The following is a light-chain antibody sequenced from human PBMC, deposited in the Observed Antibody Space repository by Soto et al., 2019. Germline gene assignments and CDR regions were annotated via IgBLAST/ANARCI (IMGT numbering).Light chain of an antibody. CDR2: DNN. J-gene: IGLJ2*01. V-gene: IGLV1-51*01. Sequence: QAVVTQPPSVSAAPGQKVTISCSGSSSNIGNNYVSWYQQLPGTAPKLLIYDNNQRPSGIPDRFSGSTSGTSATLGITGLQTGDEADYYCGTWDSSLSAVVFGGGTKLTVL. CDR1: SSNIGNNY. CDR3: GTWDSSLSAVV.